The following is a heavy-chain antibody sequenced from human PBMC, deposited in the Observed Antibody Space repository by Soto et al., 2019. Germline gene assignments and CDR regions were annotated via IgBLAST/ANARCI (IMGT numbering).Heavy chain of an antibody. CDR1: GYTFTSYG. Sequence: ASVKVSCKASGYTFTSYGISWVRQAPGQGLEWMGWISAYNGNTNYAQKLQGRVTMTTDTSTSTAYMELRSLRSDDTAVYYCAGPNSGYDYFRDDAFDIWGQGTMVTVSS. V-gene: IGHV1-18*01. CDR2: ISAYNGNT. J-gene: IGHJ3*02. D-gene: IGHD5-12*01. CDR3: AGPNSGYDYFRDDAFDI.